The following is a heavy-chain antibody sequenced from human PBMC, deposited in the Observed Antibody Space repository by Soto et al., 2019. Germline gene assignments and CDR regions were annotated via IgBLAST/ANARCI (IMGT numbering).Heavy chain of an antibody. V-gene: IGHV4-30-4*08. Sequence: QVQLQQSGPGLVKPSQTLSLTCTVSGGSISYEYYHWTLIRQSTGKGLEWIGYIHYSGSIIYNPSFKSRVTISVDTSKNQFSLQLSSVTAADTAVDFCAREDDGGDRDYYGLDVWGQGTTVTVSS. CDR2: IHYSGSI. CDR3: AREDDGGDRDYYGLDV. J-gene: IGHJ6*02. D-gene: IGHD2-21*02. CDR1: GGSISYEYYH.